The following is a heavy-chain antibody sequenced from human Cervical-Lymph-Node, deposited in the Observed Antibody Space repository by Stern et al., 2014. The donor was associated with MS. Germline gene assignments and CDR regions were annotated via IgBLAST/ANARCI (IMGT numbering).Heavy chain of an antibody. Sequence: EVQLVESGGGMVQPGGSQTLSCATSGFTFSNYAMAWVRQAPGRGLEWVSGISSGSSTYYADSVKGRFTISRDDSKDTLFLQMNSLRAEDTAIYYCAKLSRGSQVVWGGSSFDYWGQGSLVIVSS. CDR3: AKLSRGSQVVWGGSSFDY. D-gene: IGHD3-16*01. V-gene: IGHV3-23*04. J-gene: IGHJ4*02. CDR2: ISSGSST. CDR1: GFTFSNYA.